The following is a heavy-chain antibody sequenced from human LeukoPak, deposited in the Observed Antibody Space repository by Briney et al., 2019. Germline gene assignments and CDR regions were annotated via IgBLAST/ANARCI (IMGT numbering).Heavy chain of an antibody. CDR3: ARVKDYYGPPYYFDY. V-gene: IGHV1-18*01. Sequence: GASVKVSCKASGYTFTSYGISWVRQAPGQGLEWMGWISAYNGNTNYAQKLQGRVTMTTDTSTSTAYMELRSLRSDDTAVYYCARVKDYYGPPYYFDYWGQGTLVTVSS. CDR2: ISAYNGNT. J-gene: IGHJ4*02. D-gene: IGHD3-10*01. CDR1: GYTFTSYG.